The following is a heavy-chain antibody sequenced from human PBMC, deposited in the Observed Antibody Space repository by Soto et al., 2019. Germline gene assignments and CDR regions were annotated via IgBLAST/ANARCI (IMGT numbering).Heavy chain of an antibody. Sequence: EVQLLESGGGLVQPGGSLRLSCAASGFTFSNYAMSWVRQAPGKGLEWVSAISGSGGTTYYADSVKGRFTISRDNSKNTLYLQMNSLRAEDTAVYYCAKAPYDSSGYYLWGYWGQGTLVTVSS. V-gene: IGHV3-23*01. D-gene: IGHD3-22*01. CDR3: AKAPYDSSGYYLWGY. CDR2: ISGSGGTT. CDR1: GFTFSNYA. J-gene: IGHJ4*02.